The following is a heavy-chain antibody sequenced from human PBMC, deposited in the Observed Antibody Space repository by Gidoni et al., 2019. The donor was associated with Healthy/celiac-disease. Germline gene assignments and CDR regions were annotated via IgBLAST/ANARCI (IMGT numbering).Heavy chain of an antibody. J-gene: IGHJ4*02. CDR2: TYYSGST. CDR3: AREGVEAAAGTPNTFDY. Sequence: QLQLQESGPGLVKPSETLSLTCTVPGGSISSSSYYWGWIRQPPGKGLEWIGSTYYSGSTYYNPSLKSRVTISVDTSKNQFSLKLSSVTAADTAVYYCAREGVEAAAGTPNTFDYWGQGTLVTVSS. D-gene: IGHD6-13*01. V-gene: IGHV4-39*07. CDR1: GGSISSSSYY.